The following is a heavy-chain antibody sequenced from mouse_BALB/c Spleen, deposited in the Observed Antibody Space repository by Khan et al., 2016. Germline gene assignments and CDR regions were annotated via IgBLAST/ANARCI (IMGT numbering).Heavy chain of an antibody. D-gene: IGHD1-1*01. Sequence: EVQLQESGPGLVKPSQSLSLTCTVTGYSITSDYAWNWIRQFPGNKLEWMGYISYSGSTSYNPSLKSRISITRDQSKNQFFLQLNSVPTQDTATYSCARDTTVVAKDYFDYWCQGTTLTVSS. J-gene: IGHJ2*01. V-gene: IGHV3-2*02. CDR1: GYSITSDYA. CDR2: ISYSGST. CDR3: ARDTTVVAKDYFDY.